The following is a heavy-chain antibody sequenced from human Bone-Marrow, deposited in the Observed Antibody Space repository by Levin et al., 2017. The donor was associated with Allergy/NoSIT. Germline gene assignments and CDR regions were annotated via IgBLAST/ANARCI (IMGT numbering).Heavy chain of an antibody. CDR3: ARASLPDKNYFYGMDV. Sequence: GGSLRLSCAASGFAFGSYAMHWVRQAPGKGLEWVAFISYDGTTQSYADSVKGRFTISRDNSNDILYLQMDSLRLEDTAHFFCARASLPDKNYFYGMDVWGQGTTVTVSS. D-gene: IGHD3-10*01. CDR2: ISYDGTTQ. V-gene: IGHV3-30*04. J-gene: IGHJ6*02. CDR1: GFAFGSYA.